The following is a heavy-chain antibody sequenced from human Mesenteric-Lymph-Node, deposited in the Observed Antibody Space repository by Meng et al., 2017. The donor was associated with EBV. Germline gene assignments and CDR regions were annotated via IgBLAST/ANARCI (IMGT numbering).Heavy chain of an antibody. V-gene: IGHV4-34*01. Sequence: QAQLQQWGAGLLKPSETLSLTCAVYGGSFSGYYWSWIRQPPGKGLEWIGEINHSGSTNYNPSLKSRVTISVDTSKNQFSLKLSSVTAADTAVYYCARGDTMVQGGFDYWGQGTLVTVSS. D-gene: IGHD3-10*01. CDR1: GGSFSGYY. CDR2: INHSGST. CDR3: ARGDTMVQGGFDY. J-gene: IGHJ4*02.